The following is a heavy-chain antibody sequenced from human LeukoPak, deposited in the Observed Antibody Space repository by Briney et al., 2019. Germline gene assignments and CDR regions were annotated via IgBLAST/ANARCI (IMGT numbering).Heavy chain of an antibody. D-gene: IGHD5-12*01. V-gene: IGHV1-3*01. CDR2: INAGNGNP. J-gene: IGHJ4*02. Sequence: EASVKVSCKASGYTFSNYAMHWVRQAPGQRLEWMGWINAGNGNPKYSQKFQGRVTFTRDTSASTAYMELSSLRSEDTAVYYCARAYSGYDYVVCWGQGTLVTVSS. CDR1: GYTFSNYA. CDR3: ARAYSGYDYVVC.